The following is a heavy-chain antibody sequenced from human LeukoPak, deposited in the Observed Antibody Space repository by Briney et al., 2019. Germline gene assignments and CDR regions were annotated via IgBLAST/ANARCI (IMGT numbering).Heavy chain of an antibody. CDR3: ARDPLLRGGFDP. J-gene: IGHJ5*02. CDR2: IYYSGST. V-gene: IGHV4-31*03. Sequence: PSETLSLTCTVSGGSISSVGYYWSWIRQHPGKGLEWIGYIYYSGSTYYNPSLKSRVTISVDTSKNQFSLKLSSVTAADTAVYYCARDPLLRGGFDPWGQGTLVTVSS. D-gene: IGHD3-10*01. CDR1: GGSISSVGYY.